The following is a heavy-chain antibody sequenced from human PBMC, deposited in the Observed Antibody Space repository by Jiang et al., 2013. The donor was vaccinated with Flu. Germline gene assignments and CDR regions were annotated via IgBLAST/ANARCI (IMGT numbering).Heavy chain of an antibody. Sequence: SIYYSGSTYYNPSLKSRVTISVDTSKNQFSLKLSSVTAADTAVYYCASFNRYSSSSPVYFDYWGQGTLVTVSS. J-gene: IGHJ4*02. D-gene: IGHD6-6*01. V-gene: IGHV4-39*01. CDR2: IYYSGST. CDR3: ASFNRYSSSSPVYFDY.